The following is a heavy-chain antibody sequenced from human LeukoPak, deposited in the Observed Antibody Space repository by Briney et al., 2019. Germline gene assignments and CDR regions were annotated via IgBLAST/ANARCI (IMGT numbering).Heavy chain of an antibody. CDR2: INPSGGST. CDR1: GYTFTSYY. J-gene: IGHJ5*02. V-gene: IGHV1-46*01. CDR3: ARDAPLDKISSGWGP. D-gene: IGHD6-19*01. Sequence: ASVKVSCKASGYTFTSYYMHWVRQAPGQGLEWMGIINPSGGSTSYAQKFQGRVTMTRDTSTSTVHMELSSLRSEDTAVYYCARDAPLDKISSGWGPWGQGTLVTVSS.